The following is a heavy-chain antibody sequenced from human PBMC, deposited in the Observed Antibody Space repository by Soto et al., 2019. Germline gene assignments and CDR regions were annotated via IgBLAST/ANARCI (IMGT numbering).Heavy chain of an antibody. D-gene: IGHD3-22*01. J-gene: IGHJ4*02. V-gene: IGHV3-15*01. Sequence: EVQLVESGGGLVKPGGSLRLSCAASGFTFSNAWMSWVRQAPGKGLEWVGRIKSKTDGGTTDYAAPVKGRFTISRDDSKNTLYLQMNSLKTEDTAVDYCTTPPDNDYDSSGYYGYWGQGTLVTVSS. CDR3: TTPPDNDYDSSGYYGY. CDR1: GFTFSNAW. CDR2: IKSKTDGGTT.